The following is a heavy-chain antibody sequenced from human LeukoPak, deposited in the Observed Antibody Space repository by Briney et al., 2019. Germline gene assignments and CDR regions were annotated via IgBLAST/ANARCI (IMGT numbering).Heavy chain of an antibody. CDR3: ARGRDILTGYYTYYFDY. V-gene: IGHV5-51*01. CDR2: IYPGDSDT. CDR1: GYSFTSYW. J-gene: IGHJ4*02. Sequence: GESLKISCKGSGYSFTSYWIGWVRQMSGKGLEWMGIIYPGDSDTRYSPSFQGQVTIPADKSISTAYLQWSSLKASDTAMYYCARGRDILTGYYTYYFDYWGQGTLVTVSS. D-gene: IGHD3-9*01.